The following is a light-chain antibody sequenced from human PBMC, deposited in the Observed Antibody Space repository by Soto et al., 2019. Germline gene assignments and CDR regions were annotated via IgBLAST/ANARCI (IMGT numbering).Light chain of an antibody. CDR2: GAS. J-gene: IGKJ1*01. CDR3: QQYNNWPGT. CDR1: RSVSSN. Sequence: EIVMTQSPATLSVSPGERATLSCRASRSVSSNLAWYQQKPGQAPRLLIYGASTRPTGIPPRFSGSGSGTEFTLTISSLQSEDFAVYYCQQYNNWPGTFGQGTKVEIK. V-gene: IGKV3-15*01.